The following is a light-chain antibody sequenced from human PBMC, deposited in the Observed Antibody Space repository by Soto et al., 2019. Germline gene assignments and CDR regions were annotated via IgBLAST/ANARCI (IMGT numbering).Light chain of an antibody. CDR2: DAS. V-gene: IGKV3-20*01. Sequence: ILYLSPGERATLSCRASQSIRSERLAWYQQKPGQAPRLVIFDASNRASGMPERFSGSGSGTDFTLTIARLEPEDFAVYYCQAYDGAPCTFGLGTRLEI. CDR3: QAYDGAPCT. CDR1: QSIRSER. J-gene: IGKJ5*01.